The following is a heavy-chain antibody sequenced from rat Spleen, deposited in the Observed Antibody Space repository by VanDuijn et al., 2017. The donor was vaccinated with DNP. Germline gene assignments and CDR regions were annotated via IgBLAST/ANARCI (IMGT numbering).Heavy chain of an antibody. J-gene: IGHJ2*01. D-gene: IGHD3-8*01. CDR1: GFTFSDYY. CDR2: ISPSGGGT. V-gene: IGHV5-25*01. Sequence: EVQLVESGGGLVQPGRSLKLSCAASGFTFSDYYMAWVRQAPTQGLEWVTSISPSGGGTYYRDSVKGRFTISRDNADHTLYLQMDSLRSEDTATYYCATSPGPNWFAYWGQGVLVTVSS. CDR3: ATSPGPNWFAY.